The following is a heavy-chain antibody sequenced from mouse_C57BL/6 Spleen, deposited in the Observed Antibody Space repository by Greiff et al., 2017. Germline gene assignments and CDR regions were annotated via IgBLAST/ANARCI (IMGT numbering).Heavy chain of an antibody. CDR3: ASSYSNWYLDV. J-gene: IGHJ1*03. CDR2: IYPGDGDT. CDR1: GYAFSSSW. Sequence: QVQLKQSGPELVKPGASVKISCKASGYAFSSSWMNWVKQRPGKGLEWIGRIYPGDGDTNYNGKFKGKATLTADKSSSTAYMQLSSLTSEDSAVYFCASSYSNWYLDVWGTGTTVTVSS. D-gene: IGHD2-5*01. V-gene: IGHV1-82*01.